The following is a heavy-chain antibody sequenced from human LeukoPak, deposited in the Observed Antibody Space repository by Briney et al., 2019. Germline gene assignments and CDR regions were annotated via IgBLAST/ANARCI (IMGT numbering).Heavy chain of an antibody. V-gene: IGHV3-53*01. D-gene: IGHD5-24*01. CDR3: ARGVGSDGYTLDY. CDR2: IDSRDNT. Sequence: GRSLRLSCAASGFTVRNSHMSWVRQAPGKGLEWVSVIDSRDNTYHADSVKGRFTISRHTSKNTLSLQMNSLRAEDTAVFYCARGVGSDGYTLDYWGQGTLATVSS. CDR1: GFTVRNSH. J-gene: IGHJ4*02.